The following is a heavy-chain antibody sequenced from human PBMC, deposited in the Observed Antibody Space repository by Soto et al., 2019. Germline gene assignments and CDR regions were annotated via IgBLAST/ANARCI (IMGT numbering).Heavy chain of an antibody. V-gene: IGHV3-21*02. CDR1: GLNFNTYS. J-gene: IGHJ6*01. CDR2: ISAGGAYK. Sequence: EVRLVESGGGLVKPGGSLRVSCADPGLNFNTYSMNWVRQAPGKGLQWVPFISAGGAYKYYADSVRGRFSISRDNAKKAVFLAMNRLTADDAAIYYWAGGSSALPGARDAMDVWGQGNKVTVSS. D-gene: IGHD1-26*01. CDR3: AGGSSALPGARDAMDV.